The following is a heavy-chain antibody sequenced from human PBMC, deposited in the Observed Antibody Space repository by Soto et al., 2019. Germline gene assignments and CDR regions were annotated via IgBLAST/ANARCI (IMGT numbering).Heavy chain of an antibody. V-gene: IGHV4-30-4*01. CDR3: ARAPREYDFGSGYFTRENWFDP. D-gene: IGHD3-3*01. CDR1: GGSISSGDYY. J-gene: IGHJ5*02. Sequence: SETLSLTCTVSGGSISSGDYYWSWIRQPPGKGLEWIGYIYYSGSTYYNPSLKSRATISVDTSKNQFSLKLSSVTAADTAVYYCARAPREYDFGSGYFTRENWFDPWGQGTLVTVSS. CDR2: IYYSGST.